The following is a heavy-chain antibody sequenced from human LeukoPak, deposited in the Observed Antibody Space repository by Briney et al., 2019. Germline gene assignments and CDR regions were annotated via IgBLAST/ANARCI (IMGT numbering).Heavy chain of an antibody. J-gene: IGHJ3*02. CDR3: AGWGGDAFDI. V-gene: IGHV4-31*03. CDR1: GGSISSGGYY. CDR2: IYYSGST. D-gene: IGHD3-16*01. Sequence: SETLSLTCTVSGGSISSGGYYWSWIRQHRGKGLEWIGYIYYSGSTYYNPSLRSRVTVSVDTSKNQFSLKLSSVTAADTAVYYCAGWGGDAFDIWGQGTMVTVSS.